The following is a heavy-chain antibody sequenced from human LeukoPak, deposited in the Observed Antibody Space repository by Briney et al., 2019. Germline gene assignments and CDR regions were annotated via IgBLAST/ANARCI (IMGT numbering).Heavy chain of an antibody. V-gene: IGHV3-74*01. J-gene: IGHJ4*02. Sequence: GGSLRLSCAASGFTLSSYWMHWVRQAPGKGLVWVSRIKSDGSTTNYADSVKGRFTISRDNAKNTLYLQMNSLRAEDTAVYFCATAVLANCGSDCFTLRHWGQGTLVTVSS. CDR3: ATAVLANCGSDCFTLRH. CDR2: IKSDGSTT. D-gene: IGHD2-21*02. CDR1: GFTLSSYW.